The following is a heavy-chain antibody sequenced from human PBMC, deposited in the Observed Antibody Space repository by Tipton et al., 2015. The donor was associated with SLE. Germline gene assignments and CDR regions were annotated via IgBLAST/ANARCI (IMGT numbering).Heavy chain of an antibody. J-gene: IGHJ4*02. V-gene: IGHV4-59*01. CDR2: IYYSGST. D-gene: IGHD4-17*01. CDR3: ARDLGGDFVY. Sequence: LRLSCTVSGGSISSYYWSWVRQPPGKGLEWIGFIYYSGSTDYNPSLKSRVTISVDTSKNQFSLKVSSVTAADTAVYYCARDLGGDFVYWGQGTLVTVSS. CDR1: GGSISSYY.